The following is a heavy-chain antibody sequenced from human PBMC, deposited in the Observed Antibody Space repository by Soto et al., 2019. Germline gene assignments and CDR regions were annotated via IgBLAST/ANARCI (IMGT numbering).Heavy chain of an antibody. Sequence: AGGSLRLSCAASGFTFSNYGMHWVRQAPGKGLEWVEVMSYDGSNKYYVDSVKGRFTISRDNSKNTLYLQMNSLRAEDTAVYYCAKPQLYYYYYGMDVWGQGTTVTVSS. J-gene: IGHJ6*02. CDR1: GFTFSNYG. D-gene: IGHD1-1*01. CDR3: AKPQLYYYYYGMDV. CDR2: MSYDGSNK. V-gene: IGHV3-30*18.